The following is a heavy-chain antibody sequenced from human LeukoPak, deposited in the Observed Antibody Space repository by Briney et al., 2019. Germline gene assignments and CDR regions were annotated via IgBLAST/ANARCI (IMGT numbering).Heavy chain of an antibody. CDR2: IFHSGST. CDR3: ARDLQPTVPTTAY. Sequence: SETLSLTCAVYGGSFSGYYWSWIRQPPGQGLEWIGDIFHSGSTNYNPSLKSRVPISVETSKSQFTLKLTSVAAADTAVYYCARDLQPTVPTTAYWGQGTLVTVSS. V-gene: IGHV4-34*12. J-gene: IGHJ4*02. CDR1: GGSFSGYY. D-gene: IGHD4-17*01.